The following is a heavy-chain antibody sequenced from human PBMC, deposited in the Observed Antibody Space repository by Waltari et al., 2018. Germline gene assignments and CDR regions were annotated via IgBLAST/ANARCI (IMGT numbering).Heavy chain of an antibody. CDR3: AKAGGIAAAEFQFDF. CDR1: GFRLISYA. J-gene: IGHJ4*02. V-gene: IGHV3-23*01. D-gene: IGHD6-13*01. CDR2: ISGPALTT. Sequence: EVQLLESGGGLVQPGGSLRLACGASGFRLISYALTWVRPAPGKGLEWFSSISGPALTTFYADSVKGRFSVSRDNSKNTLYLQINGLRADDTAVYYCAKAGGIAAAEFQFDFWGRGTLVTVSS.